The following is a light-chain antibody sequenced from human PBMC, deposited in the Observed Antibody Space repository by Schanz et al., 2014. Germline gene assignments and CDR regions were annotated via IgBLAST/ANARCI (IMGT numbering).Light chain of an antibody. CDR1: QSVSSSY. CDR2: GAS. CDR3: QQYGNSPLT. V-gene: IGKV3-20*01. J-gene: IGKJ4*01. Sequence: EIVMTQSPGTLSLSPGERATLSCRASQSVSSSYLAWYQQKLGQAPRLLIYGASSRATGIPDRFSGSGSVTDFTLTISTLEPEDFAVYYCQQYGNSPLTFGGGTKVEIK.